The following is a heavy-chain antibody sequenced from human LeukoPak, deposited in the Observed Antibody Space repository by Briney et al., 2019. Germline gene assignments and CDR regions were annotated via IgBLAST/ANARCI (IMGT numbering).Heavy chain of an antibody. J-gene: IGHJ6*03. V-gene: IGHV3-20*04. CDR1: GFTFDDYG. D-gene: IGHD3-10*01. CDR2: INWNGGST. Sequence: GGSLRLSCAASGFTFDDYGMSWVRQTPGKGLEWVSGINWNGGSTGYADSVKGRFTISRDNAKNSLYLQMNSLRAEDTALYYCARALLWFGEKTYYMDVWGKGTTVTVSS. CDR3: ARALLWFGEKTYYMDV.